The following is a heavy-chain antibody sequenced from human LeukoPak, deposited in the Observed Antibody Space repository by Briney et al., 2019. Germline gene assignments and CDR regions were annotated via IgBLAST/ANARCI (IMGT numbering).Heavy chain of an antibody. V-gene: IGHV3-7*02. Sequence: GGSLRLSCAASGFTFSRSWMGWVRQAPGKGLEWVANIKQDGTSKYYVDSVMGRFTISRDNAENSVYLQMNSLSAGDTAVYYCARHGDYCFDLWGPGTLVTVSS. CDR2: IKQDGTSK. J-gene: IGHJ4*02. D-gene: IGHD2-21*01. CDR1: GFTFSRSW. CDR3: ARHGDYCFDL.